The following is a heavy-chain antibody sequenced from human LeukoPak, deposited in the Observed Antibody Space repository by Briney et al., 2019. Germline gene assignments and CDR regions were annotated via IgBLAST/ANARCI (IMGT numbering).Heavy chain of an antibody. Sequence: GRSLRLSCAASGFTFSSYGMHWVRQAPGKGLGWVAVIWYDGSNKYYADSVKGRFTISRDNSKNTLYLQMNSLRAEDTAVYYCASGYCSGGSCPVDYWGQGTLVIVSS. CDR1: GFTFSSYG. D-gene: IGHD2-15*01. V-gene: IGHV3-33*01. J-gene: IGHJ4*02. CDR2: IWYDGSNK. CDR3: ASGYCSGGSCPVDY.